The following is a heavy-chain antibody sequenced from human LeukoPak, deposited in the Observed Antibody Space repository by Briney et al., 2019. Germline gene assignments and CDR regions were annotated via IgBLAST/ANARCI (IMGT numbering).Heavy chain of an antibody. Sequence: GASVKVSCKASGYTFTSYGISWVRQAPGQGLEWMGWINPNSGGTNYAQKFQGRVTMTRDTSISTAYMELSRLRSDDTAVYYCARDLYGTTGTGLDKASGGFDPWGQGTLVTVSS. D-gene: IGHD1-1*01. CDR1: GYTFTSYG. CDR3: ARDLYGTTGTGLDKASGGFDP. CDR2: INPNSGGT. V-gene: IGHV1-2*02. J-gene: IGHJ5*02.